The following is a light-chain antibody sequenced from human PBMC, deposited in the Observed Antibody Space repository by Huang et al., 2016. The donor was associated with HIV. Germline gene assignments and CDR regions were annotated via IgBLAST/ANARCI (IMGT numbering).Light chain of an antibody. CDR3: QQYHGVPWT. Sequence: DIQMTQSPSSLSASVGDRVAITCRASQGISTSLAWYKQKPGKAPKLLLYAASKLEGGVTSRFSGSGSGAVYTLIISSLQPADVAVYHCQQYHGVPWTFGQGTKVEVK. J-gene: IGKJ1*01. CDR2: AAS. V-gene: IGKV1-NL1*01. CDR1: QGISTS.